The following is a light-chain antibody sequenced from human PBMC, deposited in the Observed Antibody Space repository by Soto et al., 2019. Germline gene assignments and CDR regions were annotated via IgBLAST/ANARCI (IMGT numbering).Light chain of an antibody. CDR1: QTVGNY. J-gene: IGKJ1*01. CDR2: NAS. Sequence: EIVLTQSPSTPSLSPGERATLSCRASQTVGNYLAWYQQKPGQVPRLLIYNASNRATGVPVRFSGSGSGTEFTLTISSLEPEDFAVYYCQQRGNWPLPWTFGQGTKVDIK. CDR3: QQRGNWPLPWT. V-gene: IGKV3-11*01.